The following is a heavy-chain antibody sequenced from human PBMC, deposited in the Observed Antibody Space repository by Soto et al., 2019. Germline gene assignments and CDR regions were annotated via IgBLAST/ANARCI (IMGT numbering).Heavy chain of an antibody. J-gene: IGHJ4*02. CDR3: ARELVSGSTPGAPYYFDY. D-gene: IGHD5-12*01. CDR1: GFTFSSYG. Sequence: GGSLRLSCAASGFTFSSYGMHWVRQAPGKGLEWVAVIWYDGSNKYYADSVKGRFTISRDNSKNTLYLQMNSLRAEDTAVYYCARELVSGSTPGAPYYFDYWGQGTLVTVSS. CDR2: IWYDGSNK. V-gene: IGHV3-33*01.